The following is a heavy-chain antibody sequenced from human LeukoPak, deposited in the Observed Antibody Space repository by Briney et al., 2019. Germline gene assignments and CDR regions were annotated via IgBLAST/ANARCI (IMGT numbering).Heavy chain of an antibody. CDR2: IIPIFGTA. D-gene: IGHD1-14*01. J-gene: IGHJ5*02. Sequence: GASVKVSCKASGGTFSSYAISWVRQAPGQGLEWMGGIIPIFGTANYAQKFQGRVTITADESTSTAYMELSSLRSEDTAVYYCAREFPRYCRYNRRRAFEPWGQGNPVPVSS. V-gene: IGHV1-69*13. CDR3: AREFPRYCRYNRRRAFEP. CDR1: GGTFSSYA.